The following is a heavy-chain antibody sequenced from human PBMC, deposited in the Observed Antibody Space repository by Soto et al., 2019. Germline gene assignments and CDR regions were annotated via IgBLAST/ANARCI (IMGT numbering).Heavy chain of an antibody. CDR1: GGSISSYY. J-gene: IGHJ4*02. Sequence: SETLSLTCTVSGGSISSYYWSWIRQPPGKGLEWIGYIYYSGSTNYNPSLKSRVTISVDTSKNQFPLKLSSVTAADTAVYYCARGGGSYIIDYWGQGTLVTVSS. D-gene: IGHD1-26*01. CDR3: ARGGGSYIIDY. V-gene: IGHV4-59*01. CDR2: IYYSGST.